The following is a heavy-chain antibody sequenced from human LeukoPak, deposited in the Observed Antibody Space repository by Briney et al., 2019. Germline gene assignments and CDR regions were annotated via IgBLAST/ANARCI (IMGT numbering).Heavy chain of an antibody. D-gene: IGHD2-2*01. Sequence: GGSLRLSCAVSGFSFTNFWMSWVRQAPGKGLEWVSFISTTSTYIYYADSVKGRFTVSRDNSKNLLYLQMDSLRVEDTAVYYCARAGTCSSTSCDGGIEYWGQGTLVTVSS. J-gene: IGHJ4*02. V-gene: IGHV3-21*06. CDR3: ARAGTCSSTSCDGGIEY. CDR2: ISTTSTYI. CDR1: GFSFTNFW.